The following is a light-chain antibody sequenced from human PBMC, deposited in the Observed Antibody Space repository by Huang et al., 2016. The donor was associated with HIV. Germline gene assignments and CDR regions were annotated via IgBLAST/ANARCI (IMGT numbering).Light chain of an antibody. V-gene: IGKV3-15*01. J-gene: IGKJ1*01. CDR2: AAS. CDR3: QQYNNWPRT. Sequence: EIMMTQSPATLSVSPGERATLSCRASQSVSSNLAWYQQKPGQAPRLLIYAASTRATGIPARFSGSGSGTEFTLTISSLQSEDFAVYYCQQYNNWPRTFGQGTKVEIK. CDR1: QSVSSN.